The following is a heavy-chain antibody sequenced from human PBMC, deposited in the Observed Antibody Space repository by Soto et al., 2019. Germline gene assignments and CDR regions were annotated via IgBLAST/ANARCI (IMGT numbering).Heavy chain of an antibody. D-gene: IGHD1-26*01. CDR2: IYYSGST. J-gene: IGHJ5*02. Sequence: SETLSLTCTVSGGSISSSSYYWGWIRXPPGKGLEWIGSIYYSGSTYYNPSLKSRVTISVDTSKNHFSLKLSSVTAADAAVYYCATQEVGGSYVYTFDPWGQGTLVTVSS. CDR3: ATQEVGGSYVYTFDP. V-gene: IGHV4-39*02. CDR1: GGSISSSSYY.